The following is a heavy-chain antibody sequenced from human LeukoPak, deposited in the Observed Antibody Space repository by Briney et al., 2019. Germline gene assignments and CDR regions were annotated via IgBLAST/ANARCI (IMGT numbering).Heavy chain of an antibody. Sequence: SQTLSLTCTVSGGSISSGGYYWSWIRQHPGKGLEWIGYIYYSGSTYYNPSLKSRVTISVDTSKNQFSLRLSSVTAADTAVYYCARGSHGDYSDYWGQGTLVTVSS. D-gene: IGHD4-17*01. CDR3: ARGSHGDYSDY. J-gene: IGHJ4*02. CDR1: GGSISSGGYY. CDR2: IYYSGST. V-gene: IGHV4-31*03.